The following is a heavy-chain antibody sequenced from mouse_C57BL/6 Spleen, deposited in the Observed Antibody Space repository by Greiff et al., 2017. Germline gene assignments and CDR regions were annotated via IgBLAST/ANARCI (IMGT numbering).Heavy chain of an antibody. CDR1: GYTFTSYW. Sequence: QVQLQQPGAELVRPGTSVKLSCKASGYTFTSYWMHWVKQRPGQGLEWIGVIDPSDSYTNYNQKFKGKATLTVDTSSSTAYMQLSSLTSEDSAVYYCARVVATRHAMDYWGKGTSVTVSS. V-gene: IGHV1-59*01. J-gene: IGHJ4*01. CDR2: IDPSDSYT. D-gene: IGHD1-1*01. CDR3: ARVVATRHAMDY.